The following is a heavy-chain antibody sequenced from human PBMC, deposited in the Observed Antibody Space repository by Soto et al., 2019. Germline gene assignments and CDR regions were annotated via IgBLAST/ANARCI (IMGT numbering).Heavy chain of an antibody. V-gene: IGHV1-8*01. CDR2: MNPNSGNT. CDR3: ARVQATRIFKAKLRQGFDP. CDR1: GYTFTSYD. J-gene: IGHJ5*02. D-gene: IGHD5-12*01. Sequence: ASVKVSCKASGYTFTSYDINWVRQATGQGLEWMGWMNPNSGNTGYEQKFQGRVTMTRNTSISTAYMELSSLRSEDTAVYYCARVQATRIFKAKLRQGFDPWGQGTLVTVSS.